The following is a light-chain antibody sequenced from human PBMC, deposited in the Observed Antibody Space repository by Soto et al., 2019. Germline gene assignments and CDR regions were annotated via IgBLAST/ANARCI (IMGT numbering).Light chain of an antibody. Sequence: DIQMTQSPSTLSASVGDTVTITCRASQTISSWLAWYQQKPGKAPKLLIYDASNLETGVPSRFSGSGSGTDFTFTISRLQPEDIATYYCQHYDNLPSVTFGQGTRLEIK. V-gene: IGKV1-33*01. J-gene: IGKJ5*01. CDR1: QTISSW. CDR2: DAS. CDR3: QHYDNLPSVT.